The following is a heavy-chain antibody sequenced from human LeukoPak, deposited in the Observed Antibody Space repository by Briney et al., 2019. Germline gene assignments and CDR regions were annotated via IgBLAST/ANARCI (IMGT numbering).Heavy chain of an antibody. CDR2: ISSSSSTI. D-gene: IGHD3-10*02. Sequence: GGSLRLSCAASGFAFSSYGMAWVRQAPGKGLEWVSYISSSSSTIYYADSVKGRFTISRDNAKNSLYLQMNSLRAEDTAVYYCAELGITMIGGVWGKGTTVTISS. V-gene: IGHV3-48*04. CDR3: AELGITMIGGV. CDR1: GFAFSSYG. J-gene: IGHJ6*04.